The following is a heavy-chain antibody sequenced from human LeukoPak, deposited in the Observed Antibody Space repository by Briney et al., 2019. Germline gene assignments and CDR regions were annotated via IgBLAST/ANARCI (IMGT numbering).Heavy chain of an antibody. CDR3: ARREGGFDP. Sequence: SETLSLTCTVSGVSNSSTSYFWGWIRQPPGRGLEWIGGIYYSGSTHYNPSLKSRVTISVDSSKNQFSLKLTSVTAADTAVYYCARREGGFDPWGQGTLVTVSS. CDR1: GVSNSSTSYF. D-gene: IGHD3-16*01. V-gene: IGHV4-39*01. J-gene: IGHJ5*02. CDR2: IYYSGST.